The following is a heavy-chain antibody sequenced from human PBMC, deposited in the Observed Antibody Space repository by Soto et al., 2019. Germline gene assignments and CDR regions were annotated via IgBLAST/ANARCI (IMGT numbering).Heavy chain of an antibody. Sequence: GGSLRLSCAASGFTFSSDAMSWVRQAPGKGLEWGAAISGSGGSTYYADSVKGRFTISRDNSKNTLYLQMNSLRAEDTAVYYCAKAEYYYDSSGYYYDYYYGMDVWGQGTTVTVSS. CDR1: GFTFSSDA. V-gene: IGHV3-23*01. D-gene: IGHD3-22*01. J-gene: IGHJ6*02. CDR2: ISGSGGST. CDR3: AKAEYYYDSSGYYYDYYYGMDV.